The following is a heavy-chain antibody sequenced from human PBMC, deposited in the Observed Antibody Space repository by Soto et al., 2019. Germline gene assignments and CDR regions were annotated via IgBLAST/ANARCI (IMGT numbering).Heavy chain of an antibody. Sequence: SDPLALTCTVSGGSISSYYWSWIRQPAGKGLEWIGYIYYSGSTNYNPSLKSRVTISVDTSKNQFSLKLSSVTAADTAVYYCAREAGHYYDSSGSYEEGEFDYWGQGTLVTVSS. CDR1: GGSISSYY. D-gene: IGHD3-22*01. CDR3: AREAGHYYDSSGSYEEGEFDY. CDR2: IYYSGST. V-gene: IGHV4-59*01. J-gene: IGHJ4*02.